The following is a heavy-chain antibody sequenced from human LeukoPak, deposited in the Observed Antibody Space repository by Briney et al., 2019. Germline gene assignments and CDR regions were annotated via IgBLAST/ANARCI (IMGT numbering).Heavy chain of an antibody. V-gene: IGHV3-23*01. J-gene: IGHJ4*02. CDR2: ISGSGGST. Sequence: GGSLRLSCAASGFTFSSYAMSWVRQAPGKGLEWVSAISGSGGSTNYADSVKGRFTISRDNSKNTLYLQMNSLRAEDTAVYYCAKDRGYCSSTSCPHHYFDYWGQGTLVTVSS. D-gene: IGHD2-2*01. CDR3: AKDRGYCSSTSCPHHYFDY. CDR1: GFTFSSYA.